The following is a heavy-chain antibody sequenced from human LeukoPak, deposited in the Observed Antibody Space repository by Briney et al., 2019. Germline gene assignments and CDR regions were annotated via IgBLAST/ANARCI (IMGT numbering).Heavy chain of an antibody. CDR2: IRYDGSNK. Sequence: GGSLRLSCAAPGFTFSSYGMHWVRQAPGKGLEWVAFIRYDGSNKYYADSVKGRFTISRDNSKNTLYLQMNSLRAEDTAVYYCAKESDLGVDYWGQGTLVTVSS. J-gene: IGHJ4*02. V-gene: IGHV3-30*02. CDR1: GFTFSSYG. CDR3: AKESDLGVDY.